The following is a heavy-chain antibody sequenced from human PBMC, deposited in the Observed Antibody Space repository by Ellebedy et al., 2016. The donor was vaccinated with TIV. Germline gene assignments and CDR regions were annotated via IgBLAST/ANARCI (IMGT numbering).Heavy chain of an antibody. D-gene: IGHD6-6*01. J-gene: IGHJ4*02. CDR2: INPNSGGT. Sequence: ASVKVSXXASGYTFTGYYMHWVRQAPGQGLEWMGWINPNSGGTNYAQKFQGRVTMTRDTSISTAYMELSRLRSDDTAVYYCARGAKIAARPTHWGQGTLVTVSS. V-gene: IGHV1-2*02. CDR3: ARGAKIAARPTH. CDR1: GYTFTGYY.